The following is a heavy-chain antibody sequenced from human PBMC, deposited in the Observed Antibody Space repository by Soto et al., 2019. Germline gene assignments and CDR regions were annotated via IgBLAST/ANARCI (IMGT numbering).Heavy chain of an antibody. Sequence: EVQLVESGGGLVQPGGSLALSCAGSGFTFSSYWMTWVRQAPGKGLESVASIKTDGSEKYYVDSVQGRFTISRENAKNSLYLQLNNLRVEDTAKYYCVRWGRVPHFELWGRGTPVTVSS. CDR3: VRWGRVPHFEL. CDR1: GFTFSSYW. V-gene: IGHV3-7*05. J-gene: IGHJ2*01. D-gene: IGHD3-16*01. CDR2: IKTDGSEK.